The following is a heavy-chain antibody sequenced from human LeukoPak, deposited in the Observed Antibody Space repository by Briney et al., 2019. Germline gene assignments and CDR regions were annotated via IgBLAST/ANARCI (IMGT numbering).Heavy chain of an antibody. J-gene: IGHJ4*02. Sequence: GGSLRLSCAASGFTFSDYWMSWMRQAPGKGLEWVANIKYDGDEEYYVDSVKGRFTISRDNAKNSLYLQLSSLRVEDTAVYYCKSGGAAPGSFDNWGQGTLVTVSP. CDR2: IKYDGDEE. CDR3: KSGGAAPGSFDN. D-gene: IGHD6-13*01. CDR1: GFTFSDYW. V-gene: IGHV3-7*01.